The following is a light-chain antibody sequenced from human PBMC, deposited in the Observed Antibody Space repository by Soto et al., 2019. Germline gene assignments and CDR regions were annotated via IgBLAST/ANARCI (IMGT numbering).Light chain of an antibody. CDR2: DAS. CDR1: QSVSSY. Sequence: MLTLSPAPLSLKHREIATPSCTASQSVSSYLAWYQQKPGQAPRLLIYDASNRATGIPARFSGSGSGTDFTLTISCLEPEDFAVYYCQERCNWPPIPFGEGTRLQVK. CDR3: QERCNWPPIP. J-gene: IGKJ5*01. V-gene: IGKV3-11*01.